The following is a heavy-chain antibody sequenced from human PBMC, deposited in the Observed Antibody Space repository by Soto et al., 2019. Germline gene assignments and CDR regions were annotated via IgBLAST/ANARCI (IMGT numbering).Heavy chain of an antibody. Sequence: GASVKVSCKASGYTFTSYAMHWVRQAPGQSLEWMGWINPGNGDTKYSQTLQGRVTLTRDTSANTACMELTSLNSADTAVYYCAAGGGGSRYWGQGTLVTVSS. CDR3: AAGGGGSRY. CDR2: INPGNGDT. J-gene: IGHJ4*02. CDR1: GYTFTSYA. V-gene: IGHV1-3*01. D-gene: IGHD2-15*01.